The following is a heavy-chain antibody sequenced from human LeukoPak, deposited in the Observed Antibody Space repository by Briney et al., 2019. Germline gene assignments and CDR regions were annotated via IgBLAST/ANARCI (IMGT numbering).Heavy chain of an antibody. CDR3: ARDLGAYSGSYYPPDY. Sequence: GGSLRLSCAASGFTFSSYSMNWVRQAPGKGLEWVSYISSSSSTIYYADSVKGRFTISRDNAKNSLYLQMNSLRAEDTAVHYCARDLGAYSGSYYPPDYWGQGTLVTVSS. CDR1: GFTFSSYS. CDR2: ISSSSSTI. J-gene: IGHJ4*02. V-gene: IGHV3-48*04. D-gene: IGHD1-26*01.